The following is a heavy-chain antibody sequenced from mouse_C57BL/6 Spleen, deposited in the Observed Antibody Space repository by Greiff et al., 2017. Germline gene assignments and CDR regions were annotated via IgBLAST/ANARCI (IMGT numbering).Heavy chain of an antibody. V-gene: IGHV14-4*01. D-gene: IGHD2-10*01. CDR1: GFNIKDDY. J-gene: IGHJ3*01. Sequence: VQLQQSGAELVRPGASVKLSCTASGFNIKDDYMHWVKQRPEQGLEWIGWIDPENGDTEYASKFQGKATITADTSSNTAYLQLSSLTSEDTAVYYCTSAYSLLAYWGQGTLVTVSA. CDR2: IDPENGDT. CDR3: TSAYSLLAY.